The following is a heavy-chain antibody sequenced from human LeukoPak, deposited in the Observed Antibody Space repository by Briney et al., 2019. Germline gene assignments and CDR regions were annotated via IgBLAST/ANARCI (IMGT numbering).Heavy chain of an antibody. D-gene: IGHD2-2*01. J-gene: IGHJ4*02. CDR2: IIPIFGTA. V-gene: IGHV1-69*05. CDR1: GGTFSSYA. CDR3: ARAYCSSTSCLPYY. Sequence: ASVRVSCKASGGTFSSYAISWVRQAPGQGLEWMGGIIPIFGTANYAQKFQGRVTITTDESTSTAYMELSSLRSEDTAVYYCARAYCSSTSCLPYYWGQGTLVTVSS.